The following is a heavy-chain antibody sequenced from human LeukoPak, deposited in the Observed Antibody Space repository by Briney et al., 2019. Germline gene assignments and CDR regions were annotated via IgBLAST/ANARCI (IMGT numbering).Heavy chain of an antibody. CDR2: INPNSGGT. CDR1: GYTFTGYY. J-gene: IGHJ5*02. D-gene: IGHD2-2*01. CDR3: ARPRVPAATASPWFDP. Sequence: ASVKVSCKASGYTFTGYYMHWVRQAPGQGLEWMGWINPNSGGTNYAQKFQGRVTMTRDTSISTAYMELSRLRSDDTAVYYCARPRVPAATASPWFDPWGQGTLVTVSS. V-gene: IGHV1-2*02.